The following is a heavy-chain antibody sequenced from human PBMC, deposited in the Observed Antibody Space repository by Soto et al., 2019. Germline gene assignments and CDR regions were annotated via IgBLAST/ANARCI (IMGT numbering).Heavy chain of an antibody. CDR2: IIPIFGTA. CDR1: GGTFSSYA. V-gene: IGHV1-69*13. CDR3: ARAVLGYCSSTSCYPHYYYYGMDV. D-gene: IGHD2-2*01. J-gene: IGHJ6*02. Sequence: GASVKVSCKASGGTFSSYAISWVRQAPGQGLEWMGGIIPIFGTANYAQKFQGRATITADESTSTAYMELSSLRSEDTAVYYCARAVLGYCSSTSCYPHYYYYGMDVWGQGTTVTVSS.